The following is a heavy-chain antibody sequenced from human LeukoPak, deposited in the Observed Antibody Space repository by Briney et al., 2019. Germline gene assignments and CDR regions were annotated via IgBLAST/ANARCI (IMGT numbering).Heavy chain of an antibody. J-gene: IGHJ6*04. CDR3: ARDLVGRGDPLLDV. CDR2: ISAYNGNT. Sequence: ASVKDSCKASGYTFISHGISWVRQAPARGLEWMGWISAYNGNTNSTQKLQGRVTMTTDTSTSTAYMEMRRLRYDDTAVYDCARDLVGRGDPLLDVWGKGTTVTVSS. V-gene: IGHV1-18*01. D-gene: IGHD4-17*01. CDR1: GYTFISHG.